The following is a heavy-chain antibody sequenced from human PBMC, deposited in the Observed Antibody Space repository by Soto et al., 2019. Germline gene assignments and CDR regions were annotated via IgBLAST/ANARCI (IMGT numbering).Heavy chain of an antibody. Sequence: GGSLRLSCTASGFTFSSYAMIWVPQAPGKGLEWASAISGSGGSTYYADSVKGRFTISRDNSKNTLYLQMNSLRAEDTAVYYCAKENGYSSSWFEFDYWGQGTLVTVSS. D-gene: IGHD6-13*01. CDR2: ISGSGGST. V-gene: IGHV3-23*01. CDR1: GFTFSSYA. J-gene: IGHJ4*02. CDR3: AKENGYSSSWFEFDY.